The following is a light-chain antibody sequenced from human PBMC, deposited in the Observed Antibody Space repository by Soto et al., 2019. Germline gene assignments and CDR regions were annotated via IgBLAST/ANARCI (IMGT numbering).Light chain of an antibody. V-gene: IGLV1-40*01. CDR3: LSFDSSLSVV. J-gene: IGLJ2*01. CDR2: GNT. Sequence: QLVLTQPPSVSGAPGQRVTISCTGSSSNIGAGYDVHWYQQLPGRAPKLLIYGNTNRPSGVPDRFSGSKSGTSASLAITGLQAEDEADYYCLSFDSSLSVVSGGGTKVTVL. CDR1: SSNIGAGYD.